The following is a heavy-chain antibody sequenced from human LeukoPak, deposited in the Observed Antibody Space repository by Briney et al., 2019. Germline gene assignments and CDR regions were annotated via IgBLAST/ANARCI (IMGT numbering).Heavy chain of an antibody. CDR1: GYSFTSYW. CDR2: IYPGDSET. D-gene: IGHD6-6*01. CDR3: ARRGSRSSGVYYGLDV. Sequence: GESLKISCKGSGYSFTSYWIAWVRQMPGKGLEWMGIIYPGDSETRYSPSFQGQVTISADKSISTAYVQWSSLEASDTAMYYCARRGSRSSGVYYGLDVWDPGTTVTVSS. V-gene: IGHV5-51*01. J-gene: IGHJ6*02.